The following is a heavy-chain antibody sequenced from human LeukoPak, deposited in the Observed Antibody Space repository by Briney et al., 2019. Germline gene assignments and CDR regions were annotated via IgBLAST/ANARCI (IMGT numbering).Heavy chain of an antibody. Sequence: SETLSLTCTLSAGSISSYYCSWVRQPPGKGLERIGYIYYSGSTNYNPSLKSRVPISVDTSKNQFSLKLSSVTAADTAVYYCARVPDAFDIWGQGAMVTVSS. J-gene: IGHJ3*02. CDR2: IYYSGST. CDR1: AGSISSYY. V-gene: IGHV4-59*01. CDR3: ARVPDAFDI.